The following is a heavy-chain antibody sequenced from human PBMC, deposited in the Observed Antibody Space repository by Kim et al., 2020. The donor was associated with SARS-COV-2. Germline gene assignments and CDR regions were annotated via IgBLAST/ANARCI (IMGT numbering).Heavy chain of an antibody. J-gene: IGHJ4*02. D-gene: IGHD6-19*01. V-gene: IGHV3-21*04. CDR3: ARVLTSGWSYFDY. Sequence: YAGPVQGRFTISKDNARASMYLQMNSLRAEDTAVYYCARVLTSGWSYFDYWGQGTLVTVSS.